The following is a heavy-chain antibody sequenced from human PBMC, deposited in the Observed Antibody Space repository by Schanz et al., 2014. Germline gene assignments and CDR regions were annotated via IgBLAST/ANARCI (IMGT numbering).Heavy chain of an antibody. CDR1: GYTFAGHA. CDR3: LAPDYGMDV. V-gene: IGHV1-3*04. J-gene: IGHJ6*02. Sequence: QVQLVQSGAEVKKPGASVKVSCQASGYTFAGHAVHWVRQAPGQGPEWVRWIHTASGNTKYSQKFEGRVTITRDTSASIVYRELSDLTSEDSAVYYCLAPDYGMDVWGQGTTVTVSS. CDR2: IHTASGNT.